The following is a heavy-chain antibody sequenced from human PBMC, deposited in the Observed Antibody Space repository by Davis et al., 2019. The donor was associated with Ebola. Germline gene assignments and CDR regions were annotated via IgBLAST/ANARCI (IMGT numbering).Heavy chain of an antibody. CDR1: GFTFSSHA. CDR3: VTSRAVGSIFDY. V-gene: IGHV3-23*01. Sequence: GESLKISCAASGFTFSSHAMSWVRQAPGKGLEWVSTLSSGGSTYYADSVKGRFTISRDNSKNTLYLQMNSLRAEDTAVYYCVTSRAVGSIFDYWGQGTLVTVSS. CDR2: LSSGGST. J-gene: IGHJ4*02. D-gene: IGHD2-15*01.